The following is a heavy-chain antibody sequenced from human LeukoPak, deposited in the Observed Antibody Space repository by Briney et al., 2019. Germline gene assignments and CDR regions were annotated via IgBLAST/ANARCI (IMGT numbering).Heavy chain of an antibody. J-gene: IGHJ3*02. CDR2: ISSSSSTI. Sequence: GGSLRLSCAASGFTVSSNYMNWVRQAPGKGLEWVSYISSSSSTIYYADSVKGRFTISRDNAKNSLYLQMNSLRAEDTAVYYCARDRRVVPAAPPDAFDIWGQGTMVTVSS. V-gene: IGHV3-48*01. CDR1: GFTVSSNY. D-gene: IGHD2-2*01. CDR3: ARDRRVVPAAPPDAFDI.